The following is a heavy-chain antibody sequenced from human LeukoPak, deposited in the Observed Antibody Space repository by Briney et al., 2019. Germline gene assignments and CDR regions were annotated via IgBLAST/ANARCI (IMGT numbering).Heavy chain of an antibody. D-gene: IGHD1-26*01. CDR2: IIDSGHSI. V-gene: IGHV3-23*01. CDR3: AKDPIFSGSYGVFDY. CDR1: GFTFSSGA. Sequence: GGSLRLSCAVSGFTFSSGAMGWVRDAPGEGLWWVSTIIDSGHSIYYADSAEGRLTISRDNSKNTLYLQMNSLRAGDTAVYYCAKDPIFSGSYGVFDYWGLGTLVTVSS. J-gene: IGHJ4*02.